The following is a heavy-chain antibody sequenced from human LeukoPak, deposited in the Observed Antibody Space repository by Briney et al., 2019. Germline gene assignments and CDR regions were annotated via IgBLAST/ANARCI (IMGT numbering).Heavy chain of an antibody. CDR3: AKGGSPAMLGY. V-gene: IGHV3-30*02. CDR2: IPYDGSNK. CDR1: GFTFSSYG. D-gene: IGHD2-2*01. Sequence: GGSLRLSCAASGFTFSSYGMHWVRQAPGKGLEWVAFIPYDGSNKYYPDSLKGRFTISRDNSKNTLYLQMNSLRADDTAVYYCAKGGSPAMLGYWGQGTLVAVSS. J-gene: IGHJ4*02.